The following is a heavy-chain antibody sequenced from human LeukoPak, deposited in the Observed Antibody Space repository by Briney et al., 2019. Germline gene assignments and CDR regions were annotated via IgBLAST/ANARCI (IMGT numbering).Heavy chain of an antibody. D-gene: IGHD2-2*01. V-gene: IGHV3-21*04. CDR3: ARAAAVCSSTSCYGHY. CDR2: ISSSSSYI. CDR1: GFTFSSYS. Sequence: PGGSLRLSCAASGFTFSSYSMNWVRQAPGKGLEWVSSISSSSSYIYYADSVKGRFTISRDNAKNSLYLQMNSLRAEDTAIYYCARAAAVCSSTSCYGHYWGQGTLVTVSS. J-gene: IGHJ4*02.